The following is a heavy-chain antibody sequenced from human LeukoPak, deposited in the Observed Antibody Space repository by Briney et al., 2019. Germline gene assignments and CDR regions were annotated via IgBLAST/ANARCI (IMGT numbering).Heavy chain of an antibody. CDR2: SGSGANT. CDR1: GFTFSNYA. D-gene: IGHD6-19*01. Sequence: GGSLRLSCTASGFTFSNYAMSWVRQAPGKGLEWVVSGSGANTYYADSVKGRFTVSRDNSKNTVFLQMNSLRAEDTAVYYCAKDRDPLSSSGWPWAYFDYWGQGIMVIVSS. J-gene: IGHJ4*02. CDR3: AKDRDPLSSSGWPWAYFDY. V-gene: IGHV3-23*01.